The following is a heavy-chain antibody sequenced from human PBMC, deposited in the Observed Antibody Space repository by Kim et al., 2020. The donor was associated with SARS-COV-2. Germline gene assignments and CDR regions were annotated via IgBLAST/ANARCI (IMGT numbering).Heavy chain of an antibody. Sequence: AVSVKGQFTLSRDNSKNSLYLQMNSLRAEGTAVYYCARFATMIVEGAFDIWGQGTMVTVSS. D-gene: IGHD3-22*01. V-gene: IGHV3-11*04. CDR3: ARFATMIVEGAFDI. J-gene: IGHJ3*02.